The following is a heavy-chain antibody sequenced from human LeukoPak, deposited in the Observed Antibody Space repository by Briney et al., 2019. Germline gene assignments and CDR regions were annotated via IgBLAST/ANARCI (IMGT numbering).Heavy chain of an antibody. D-gene: IGHD2/OR15-2a*01. CDR2: IRSDGSGT. CDR1: GFTFSDTG. CDR3: ARDWFHAIDY. V-gene: IGHV3-74*01. J-gene: IGHJ4*02. Sequence: PGGSLRLSCAASGFTFSDTGMHWVRQAPGEGLVWVSRIRSDGSGTRYAESVKGRFTISRDNAKNTLYLQMNSLRAEDTAVYYCARDWFHAIDYWGQGTLVTVSS.